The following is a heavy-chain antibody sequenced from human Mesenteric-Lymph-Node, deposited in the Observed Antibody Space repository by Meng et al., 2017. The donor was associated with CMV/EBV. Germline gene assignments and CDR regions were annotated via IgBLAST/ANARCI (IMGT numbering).Heavy chain of an antibody. CDR1: GYTFNTYG. D-gene: IGHD6-13*01. Sequence: ASVKVSCQASGYTFNTYGLSWVRKAPGQGPEWMGWINPYNDNTNYAQKLQGRVTMTTDTSTTTAYMELRSLRSDDTAMYYCERAPTVIAAAGDYWGQGTLVTVSS. V-gene: IGHV1-18*01. J-gene: IGHJ4*02. CDR2: INPYNDNT. CDR3: ERAPTVIAAAGDY.